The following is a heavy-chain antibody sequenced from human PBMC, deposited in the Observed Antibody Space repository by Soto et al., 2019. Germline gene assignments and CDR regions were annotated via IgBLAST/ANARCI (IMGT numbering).Heavy chain of an antibody. CDR3: ARAPLNIAAAGTGPDY. CDR2: IYYSGST. CDR1: GGSISSGGYY. V-gene: IGHV4-31*03. D-gene: IGHD6-13*01. Sequence: SETLSLTCTVSGGSISSGGYYWSWIRQHPGKGLEWIGYIYYSGSTYYNPSLKSRVTISVDTSKNQFSLKLSSVTAADTAVYYGARAPLNIAAAGTGPDYWGQGTLVTVSS. J-gene: IGHJ4*02.